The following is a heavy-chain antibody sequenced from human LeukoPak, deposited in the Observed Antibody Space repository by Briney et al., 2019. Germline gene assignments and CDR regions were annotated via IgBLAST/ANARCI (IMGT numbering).Heavy chain of an antibody. V-gene: IGHV1-18*01. CDR3: ARGRGVRDVVVTTIRVDY. Sequence: GASVKVTCLSTGYTFPTYGSTGVRLAPGEGLEWMGWISAHNGDTNYAQKLQGRVTMATDTSTSTAYMKLRRLRSDDTAVYYCARGRGVRDVVVTTIRVDYWGQGTLVTVSS. CDR2: ISAHNGDT. D-gene: IGHD2-21*02. CDR1: GYTFPTYG. J-gene: IGHJ4*02.